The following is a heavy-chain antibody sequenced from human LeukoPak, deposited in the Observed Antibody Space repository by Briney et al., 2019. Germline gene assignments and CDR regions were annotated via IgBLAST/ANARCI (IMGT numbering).Heavy chain of an antibody. D-gene: IGHD3-10*01. CDR2: INPNSGGT. Sequence: ASVKVSCKASGYTSTGYYMHWVRQAPGQGLEWMGWINPNSGGTNYAQKFQGRVTMTRDTSISTAYMELSRLRSDDTAVYYCARVASYGSGSYFVYWGQGTLVTVSS. CDR1: GYTSTGYY. V-gene: IGHV1-2*02. J-gene: IGHJ4*02. CDR3: ARVASYGSGSYFVY.